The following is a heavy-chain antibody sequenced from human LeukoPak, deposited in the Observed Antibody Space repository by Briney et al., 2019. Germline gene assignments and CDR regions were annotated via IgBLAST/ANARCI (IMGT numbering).Heavy chain of an antibody. CDR1: GFTFSNYW. Sequence: SGGSLGLSCTASGFTFSNYWMNWVRQAPGKGLEWVANIKQGGGETYNVDSVKGRFSISRDNAKNSLYLQMNSLRAEDTAVYYCARGADGAFDYWGQGIVVTVSP. CDR3: ARGADGAFDY. J-gene: IGHJ4*02. CDR2: IKQGGGET. D-gene: IGHD5-24*01. V-gene: IGHV3-7*01.